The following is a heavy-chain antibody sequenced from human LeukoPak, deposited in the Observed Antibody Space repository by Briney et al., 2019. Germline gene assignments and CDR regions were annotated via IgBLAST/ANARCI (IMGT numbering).Heavy chain of an antibody. J-gene: IGHJ4*02. CDR3: ASVLHDSSGYYFDY. CDR2: INHSGST. D-gene: IGHD3-22*01. V-gene: IGHV4-34*01. Sequence: PSETLSLTCAVYGGSFSGYYWSWIRQPPGKGLEWIGEINHSGSTNYNPSLKSRVTISVDTSKNQFSLKLSSVTAADTAVYYCASVLHDSSGYYFDYWGQGTLVTVSS. CDR1: GGSFSGYY.